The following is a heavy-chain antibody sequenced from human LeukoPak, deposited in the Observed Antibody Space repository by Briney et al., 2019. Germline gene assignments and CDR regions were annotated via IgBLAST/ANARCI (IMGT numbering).Heavy chain of an antibody. J-gene: IGHJ6*03. Sequence: SSETLSLTCTVSGYSISSGYYWGWIRQPPGKGLEWIGSIYHSGSTYYNPSLKSRVTISVDTSKNQFSLKLSSVTAADTAVYYCAGARNYYYYYMDVWGKGTTVTISS. CDR1: GYSISSGYY. CDR3: AGARNYYYYYMDV. V-gene: IGHV4-38-2*02. CDR2: IYHSGST.